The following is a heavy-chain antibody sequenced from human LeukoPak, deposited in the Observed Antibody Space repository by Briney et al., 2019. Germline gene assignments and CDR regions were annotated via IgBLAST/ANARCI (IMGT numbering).Heavy chain of an antibody. CDR1: GYTFTSYY. Sequence: ASVKVSCKASGYTFTSYYIHCVRQAPGQGLEWVGLINPDTVGAKYAQKFQGRVTMTRDTSISTAYMELSRLTSDDTAVYFCARGEELWFDYWGQGTLVTVSS. J-gene: IGHJ4*02. D-gene: IGHD5-18*01. CDR2: INPDTVGA. CDR3: ARGEELWFDY. V-gene: IGHV1-2*02.